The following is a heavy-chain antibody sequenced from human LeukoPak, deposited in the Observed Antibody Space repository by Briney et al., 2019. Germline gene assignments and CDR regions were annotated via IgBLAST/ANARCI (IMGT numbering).Heavy chain of an antibody. J-gene: IGHJ4*02. Sequence: GGSLRLSCAASGFTFSSYGMHWVRQAPGKGLEWVAFIRYDGTNKYYADSVKGRFTISRDNSKNTLYSQMNSLRAEDTAVYYCAKGAAMVPFEYWGQGTLVTVPS. CDR1: GFTFSSYG. V-gene: IGHV3-30*02. D-gene: IGHD5-18*01. CDR3: AKGAAMVPFEY. CDR2: IRYDGTNK.